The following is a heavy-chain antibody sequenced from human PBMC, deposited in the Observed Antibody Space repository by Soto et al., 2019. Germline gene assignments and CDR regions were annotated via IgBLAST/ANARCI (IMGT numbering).Heavy chain of an antibody. J-gene: IGHJ5*01. CDR2: ISTTSFTI. CDR3: ARDRCYDGTCYSASDS. CDR1: GFSFSTYN. D-gene: IGHD2-15*01. V-gene: IGHV3-48*02. Sequence: GGSLRPSCAASGFSFSTYNMDWVRQAPGKGPEWIAYISTTSFTIYYAESVKGRFTISRDNDRNSLYLEMNSLRDEDTAVYYCARDRCYDGTCYSASDSWGQGTLVTVSS.